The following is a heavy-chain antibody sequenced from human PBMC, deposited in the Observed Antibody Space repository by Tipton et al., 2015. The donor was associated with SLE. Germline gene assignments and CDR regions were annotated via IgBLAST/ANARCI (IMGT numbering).Heavy chain of an antibody. J-gene: IGHJ3*02. Sequence: TLSLTCTVSGGSISSGGYYWSWVRQHPGKGLEWIGYIYYSGSTYYNPSLKSRVTISVDTSKNQFSLKLSSVTAADTAVYYCARGSRAIFGVVIVHDAFDIWGQGTMVTVSS. V-gene: IGHV4-31*03. CDR2: IYYSGST. CDR1: GGSISSGGYY. D-gene: IGHD3-3*01. CDR3: ARGSRAIFGVVIVHDAFDI.